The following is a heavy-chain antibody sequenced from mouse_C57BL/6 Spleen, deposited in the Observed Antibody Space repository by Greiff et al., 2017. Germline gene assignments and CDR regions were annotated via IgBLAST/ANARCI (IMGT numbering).Heavy chain of an antibody. V-gene: IGHV1-80*01. D-gene: IGHD2-5*01. CDR3: ARSTYYSNEDAMDY. CDR1: GYAFSSYW. Sequence: VQLQQSGAELVKPGASVKISCKASGYAFSSYWMNWVKQRPGKGLEWIGQIYPGDGDTNYNGKFKGKATLTADKSSSTAYMQLSSLTSEDSAVYFCARSTYYSNEDAMDYWGQGTSVTVSS. J-gene: IGHJ4*01. CDR2: IYPGDGDT.